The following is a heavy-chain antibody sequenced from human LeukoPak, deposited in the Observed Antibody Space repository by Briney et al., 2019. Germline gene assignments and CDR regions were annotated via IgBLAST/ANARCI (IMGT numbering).Heavy chain of an antibody. CDR2: ISGSGGST. J-gene: IGHJ4*02. CDR1: GFTFSSYG. CDR3: AKVWLRGRGSYASRPH. D-gene: IGHD1-26*01. Sequence: GGSLRLSCAASGFTFSSYGMSWVRQAPGKGLEWVSAISGSGGSTYYADSVKGRFTISRDNSKNMLYLQMNSLRAEDTAVYYCAKVWLRGRGSYASRPHWGQGTLVTVSS. V-gene: IGHV3-23*01.